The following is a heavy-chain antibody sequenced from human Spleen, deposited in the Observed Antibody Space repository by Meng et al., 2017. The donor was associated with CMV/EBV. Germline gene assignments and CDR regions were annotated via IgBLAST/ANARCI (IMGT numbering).Heavy chain of an antibody. CDR3: ARAQDTCFTFCSSWFDP. Sequence: GAFSSYILNWARQAPGQGLEWMGGISPMFGTTVYAQKFLGRVTITTDESTGTAYMELSNLRSEDTAVYYCARAQDTCFTFCSSWFDPWGQGTLVTVSS. D-gene: IGHD2-21*01. V-gene: IGHV1-69*05. CDR1: GAFSSYI. CDR2: ISPMFGTT. J-gene: IGHJ5*02.